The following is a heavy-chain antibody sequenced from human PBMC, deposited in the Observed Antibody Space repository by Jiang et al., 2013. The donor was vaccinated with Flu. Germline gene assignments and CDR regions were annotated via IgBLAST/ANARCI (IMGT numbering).Heavy chain of an antibody. CDR3: ARFTDPALADYGMDV. V-gene: IGHV5-51*01. D-gene: IGHD2-2*01. J-gene: IGHJ6*02. Sequence: YSPSFQGQVTISADKSISTAYLQWSSLKASDTAMYYCARFTDPALADYGMDVWGQGTTVTVSS.